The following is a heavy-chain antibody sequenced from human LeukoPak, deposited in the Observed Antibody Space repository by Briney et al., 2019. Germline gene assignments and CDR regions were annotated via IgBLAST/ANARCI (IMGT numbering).Heavy chain of an antibody. V-gene: IGHV3-23*01. CDR1: GFTFSSHA. D-gene: IGHD3-10*01. CDR3: ATSRYGSGGFDY. CDR2: ISGSGGST. Sequence: GGSLRLSCAASGFTFSSHAMSWVRQAPGKGLEWVSAISGSGGSTYYADSVKGRFTISRDNSKNTLYLQMNSLRAEDTAVYYCATSRYGSGGFDYWGQGTLVTVSS. J-gene: IGHJ4*02.